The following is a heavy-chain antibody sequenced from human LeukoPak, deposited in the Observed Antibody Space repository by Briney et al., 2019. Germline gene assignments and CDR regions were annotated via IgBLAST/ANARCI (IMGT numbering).Heavy chain of an antibody. CDR1: RFTFDIYA. Sequence: GGSLRLSCAASRFTFDIYAMHWVRQAPGKGLEWVAVMSYDGSNKYYADSVKGRFTISRDNSQNTVHLQMSSLRVADTAVYYCAREQIQHGSSGSCYVFDNWGPGTLVAVSS. D-gene: IGHD2-15*01. V-gene: IGHV3-30*04. J-gene: IGHJ4*02. CDR3: AREQIQHGSSGSCYVFDN. CDR2: MSYDGSNK.